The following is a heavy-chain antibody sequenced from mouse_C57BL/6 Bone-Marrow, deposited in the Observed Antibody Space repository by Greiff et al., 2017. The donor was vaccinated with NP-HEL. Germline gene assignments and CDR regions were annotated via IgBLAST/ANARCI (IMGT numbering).Heavy chain of an antibody. CDR1: GYTFTSYW. D-gene: IGHD2-4*01. J-gene: IGHJ3*01. V-gene: IGHV1-52*01. Sequence: QVQLQQPGAELVRPGSSVKLSCKASGYTFTSYWMHWVKQRPIQGLEWIGNIDPSDSETHYNQKFKDKATLTVDKSSSTAYMQLSSLTSEDSAVYYCARLYYDYDFSWFAYWGQGTLVTVSA. CDR3: ARLYYDYDFSWFAY. CDR2: IDPSDSET.